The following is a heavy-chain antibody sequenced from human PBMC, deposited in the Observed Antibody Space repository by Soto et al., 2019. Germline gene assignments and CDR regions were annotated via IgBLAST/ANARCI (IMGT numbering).Heavy chain of an antibody. D-gene: IGHD2-15*01. Sequence: PSETLSLTCAVYGGSFSGYYWSWIRQPPGKGLEWIGEINHSGSTNYNPSLKSRVTISVDTSKNQFSLKLSSVTAADTAVYYCASEVNRYCSGASCHSGTFDYWGQGTLGTVSS. J-gene: IGHJ4*02. CDR1: GGSFSGYY. CDR2: INHSGST. V-gene: IGHV4-34*01. CDR3: ASEVNRYCSGASCHSGTFDY.